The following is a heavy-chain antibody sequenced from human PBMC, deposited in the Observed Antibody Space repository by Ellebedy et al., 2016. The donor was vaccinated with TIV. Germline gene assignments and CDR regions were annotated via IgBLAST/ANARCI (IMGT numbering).Heavy chain of an antibody. J-gene: IGHJ6*02. CDR2: ISYDGSNK. D-gene: IGHD3-10*01. CDR1: GFTFSSYA. CDR3: ARVSKVWFGELLTRNYYYGMDV. V-gene: IGHV3-30-3*01. Sequence: PGGSLRLSCAASGFTFSSYAMHWVRQAPGKGLEWVAVISYDGSNKYYADSVKGRFTISRDHSKNTLYLQMKSLRAEETAVYYCARVSKVWFGELLTRNYYYGMDVWGQGTTVTVSS.